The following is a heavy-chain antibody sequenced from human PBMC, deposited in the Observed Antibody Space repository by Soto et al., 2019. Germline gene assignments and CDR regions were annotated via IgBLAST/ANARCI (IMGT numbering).Heavy chain of an antibody. D-gene: IGHD5-18*01. CDR3: ARYIPGVRYYGMDV. V-gene: IGHV3-23*01. J-gene: IGHJ6*02. CDR1: GFTFSSYA. CDR2: IGESGTPT. Sequence: EVQLLESGGGLVQPGGSLRLSCAASGFTFSSYAMKWVRQAPGKGLEWVSLIGESGTPTYYAGSVKGRFTISRGNSGNTLFLEMYSLRAEDTAVYYCARYIPGVRYYGMDVWGQGTTVTVSS.